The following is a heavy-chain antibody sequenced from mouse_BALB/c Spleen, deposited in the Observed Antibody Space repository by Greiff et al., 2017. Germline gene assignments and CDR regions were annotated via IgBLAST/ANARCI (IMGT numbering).Heavy chain of an antibody. J-gene: IGHJ1*01. CDR2: INPYNDGT. CDR3: ARYGSSYDWYFDV. D-gene: IGHD1-1*01. V-gene: IGHV1-14*01. CDR1: GYTFTSYV. Sequence: VQLKQSGPELVKPGASVKMSCKASGYTFTSYVMHWVKQKPGQGLEWIGYINPYNDGTKYNEKFKGKATLTSDKSSSTAYMELSSLTSEDSAVYYCARYGSSYDWYFDVWGAGTTVTVSS.